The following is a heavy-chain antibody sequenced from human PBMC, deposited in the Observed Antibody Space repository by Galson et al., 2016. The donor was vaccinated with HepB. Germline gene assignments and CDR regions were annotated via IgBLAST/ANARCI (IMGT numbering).Heavy chain of an antibody. CDR2: ISIDERKK. Sequence: SLRLSCAASGFTFSNFAMHWVRQAPGKGLDWVAAISIDERKKYYAESVKGRFTISRDNSNNTLYLQMNSLRAEDTAVYYCARDIGNWPTSVSGLDYWGQGTLVSVSS. V-gene: IGHV3-30*03. CDR1: GFTFSNFA. D-gene: IGHD6-19*01. CDR3: ARDIGNWPTSVSGLDY. J-gene: IGHJ4*02.